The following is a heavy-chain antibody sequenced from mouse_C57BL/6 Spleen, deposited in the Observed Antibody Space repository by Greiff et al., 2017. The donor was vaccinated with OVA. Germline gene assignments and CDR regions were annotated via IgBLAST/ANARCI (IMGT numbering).Heavy chain of an antibody. CDR3: ERDYYGSSSYAMDY. CDR1: GYTFTSYW. J-gene: IGHJ4*01. CDR2: IHPNSGST. Sequence: QVQLQQSGAELVKPGASVKLSCKASGYTFTSYWMHWVKQRPGQGLEWIGMIHPNSGSTNYNEKCKSKATLTVDKSSSTAYMQLSSLTSEDSAVYYCERDYYGSSSYAMDYWGQGTSVTVAS. V-gene: IGHV1-64*01. D-gene: IGHD1-1*01.